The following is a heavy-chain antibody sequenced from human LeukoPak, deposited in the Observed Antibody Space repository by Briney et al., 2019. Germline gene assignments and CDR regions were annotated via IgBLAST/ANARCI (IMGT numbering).Heavy chain of an antibody. CDR3: ARDRLSDYYYYYGMDV. CDR2: IYHSGST. D-gene: IGHD6-25*01. V-gene: IGHV4-4*02. Sequence: SGTLSLTCAVSGGSISSSNWWSWVRQPPGKGLEWIGEIYHSGSTNYNPSLKSRVTISVDKSKNQFSLKLSSVTAADTAVYYCARDRLSDYYYYYGMDVWGQGTTVTVSS. J-gene: IGHJ6*02. CDR1: GGSISSSNW.